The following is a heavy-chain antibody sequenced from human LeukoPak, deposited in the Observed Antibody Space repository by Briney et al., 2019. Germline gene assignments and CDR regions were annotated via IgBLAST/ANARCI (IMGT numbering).Heavy chain of an antibody. Sequence: ASVKVSCKASGYTFTNYGINWVRQAPGQGLEWMGWISGYNGNTNYAQKLQGRVTMTTDTSTTTAYMELRSLRSDDTAVYYCARDYCSSNSCHRHHFDYWGQGTLVTVSS. D-gene: IGHD2-2*01. V-gene: IGHV1-18*01. CDR3: ARDYCSSNSCHRHHFDY. CDR1: GYTFTNYG. CDR2: ISGYNGNT. J-gene: IGHJ4*02.